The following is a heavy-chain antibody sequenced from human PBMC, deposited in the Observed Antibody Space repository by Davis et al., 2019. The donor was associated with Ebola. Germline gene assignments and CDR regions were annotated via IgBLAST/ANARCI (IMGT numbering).Heavy chain of an antibody. CDR1: GYTFTRYA. CDR2: INPGNGNT. D-gene: IGHD2-2*01. CDR3: ARLSTILSTDYFDF. V-gene: IGHV1-3*01. J-gene: IGHJ4*02. Sequence: ASVKVSCKASGYTFTRYAMHWVRQAPGQRLEWMGWINPGNGNTKYSQKFQDKATITRDTSASMASMELRSLRSEDTAVYYCARLSTILSTDYFDFWGQGTLVTVSS.